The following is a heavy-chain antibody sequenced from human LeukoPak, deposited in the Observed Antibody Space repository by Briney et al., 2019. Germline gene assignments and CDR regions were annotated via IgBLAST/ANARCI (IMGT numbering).Heavy chain of an antibody. Sequence: SETLSLTCTVSGGSISSYYWSWIRQPPGKGLEWIGYIYYSGSTNYNPSLKSRVTISVDTSKNQFSLKLSSVTAADTAVYYCARDLSSSWYGLDAFDIWGQGTMVTVSS. D-gene: IGHD6-13*01. CDR3: ARDLSSSWYGLDAFDI. J-gene: IGHJ3*02. V-gene: IGHV4-59*01. CDR1: GGSISSYY. CDR2: IYYSGST.